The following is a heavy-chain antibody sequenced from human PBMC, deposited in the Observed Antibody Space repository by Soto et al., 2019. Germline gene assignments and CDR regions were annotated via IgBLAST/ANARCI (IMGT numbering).Heavy chain of an antibody. CDR3: ATAEVDY. J-gene: IGHJ4*02. CDR1: GFTFGDYW. Sequence: PGGSLRLSCAASGFTFGDYWMHWVRRPPGKGPEWVSRMTGDGRTTQYADSVKGRFTASRDNAKSTLYLQMNSLRAEDTAVYYCATAEVDYWGPGTLVTVSS. CDR2: MTGDGRTT. V-gene: IGHV3-74*03.